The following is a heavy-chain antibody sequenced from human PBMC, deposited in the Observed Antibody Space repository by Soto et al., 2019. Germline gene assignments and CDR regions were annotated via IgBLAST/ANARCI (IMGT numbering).Heavy chain of an antibody. D-gene: IGHD3-9*01. V-gene: IGHV4-59*08. CDR3: ARHRGTDWDDVFEI. Sequence: SETLSLTCTVSGGSISGYYWSWLRQSPGKGLEWIGYIYETETTNYNPSLKSRVTMSEDTSKDQFSLKLRAVTAADAAVYYCARHRGTDWDDVFEIWGQGTVVTVSS. CDR2: IYETETT. J-gene: IGHJ3*02. CDR1: GGSISGYY.